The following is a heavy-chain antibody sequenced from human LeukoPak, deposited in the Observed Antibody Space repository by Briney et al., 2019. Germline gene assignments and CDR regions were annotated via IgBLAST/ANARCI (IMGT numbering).Heavy chain of an antibody. D-gene: IGHD3-10*01. CDR1: GFTFSSYG. CDR2: IKSKGDAETT. Sequence: GRSLRLSCAASGFTFSSYGMHWVRQAPGKGLELVGRIKSKGDAETTDYAAPVKGRFTLSRDDSRNMLYLQMNSLKTEDTAMYYCTADDSARGFGELDYWGQGTLVTVSS. V-gene: IGHV3-15*01. J-gene: IGHJ4*02. CDR3: TADDSARGFGELDY.